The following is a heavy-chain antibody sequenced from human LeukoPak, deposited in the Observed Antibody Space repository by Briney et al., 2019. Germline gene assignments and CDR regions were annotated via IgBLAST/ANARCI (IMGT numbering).Heavy chain of an antibody. Sequence: SETLSLTCGVSGGSISSYYWSWIRQPPGKGLEWIGYIYYSESANYNPSLRSRVTISVDTSKSQFSLKLSSVTAADTAVYYCARGQGIAATWGQGTLVTVSS. D-gene: IGHD6-13*01. J-gene: IGHJ4*02. CDR3: ARGQGIAAT. CDR2: IYYSESA. V-gene: IGHV4-59*01. CDR1: GGSISSYY.